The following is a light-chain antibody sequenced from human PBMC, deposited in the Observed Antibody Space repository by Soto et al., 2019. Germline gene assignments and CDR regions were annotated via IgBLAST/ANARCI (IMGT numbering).Light chain of an antibody. J-gene: IGLJ2*01. V-gene: IGLV1-51*01. CDR3: GTWDSSLSAVV. CDR2: DNN. CDR1: SSNIGSNY. Sequence: QSVLTQSPSVSAAPGQKVTISCSGSSSNIGSNYVSWYQHLPGTAPKLLIYDNNKRPSGIPDRFSGSKSGTSATLGITGLQTGDEADYYCGTWDSSLSAVVLGGGTKLTVL.